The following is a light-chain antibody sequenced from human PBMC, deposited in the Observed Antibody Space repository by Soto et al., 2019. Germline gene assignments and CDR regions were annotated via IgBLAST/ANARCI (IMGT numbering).Light chain of an antibody. Sequence: IVLTQSPGTLSLSPGERATLSCMASQTGRNSYLAWYQQKSGQAPRLLIYGVSTRATGIPDRFRCRGAGTEFDITISRLESEDFAVYICQRYGYPQWTFGPGTKVDIK. CDR3: QRYGYPQWT. V-gene: IGKV3-20*01. CDR2: GVS. CDR1: QTGRNSY. J-gene: IGKJ1*01.